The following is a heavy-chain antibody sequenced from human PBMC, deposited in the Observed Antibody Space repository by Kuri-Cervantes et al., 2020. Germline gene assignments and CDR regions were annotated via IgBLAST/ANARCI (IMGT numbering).Heavy chain of an antibody. CDR2: INPNSGGT. V-gene: IGHV1-2*02. CDR1: GGTFSSYA. Sequence: ASVKVSCKASGGTFSSYAISWVRQAPGQGLEWMGWINPNSGGTNYAQKFQGRVTMTRDTSISTAYMELSRLRSDDTAVYYCAREMSGSYYEGPVYYYYGMDVWGQGTTVTVSS. CDR3: AREMSGSYYEGPVYYYYGMDV. J-gene: IGHJ6*02. D-gene: IGHD1-26*01.